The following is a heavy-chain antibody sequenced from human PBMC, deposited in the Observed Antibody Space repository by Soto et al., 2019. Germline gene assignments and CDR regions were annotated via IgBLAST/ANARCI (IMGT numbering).Heavy chain of an antibody. CDR1: VFTFNTVL. Sequence: GGSLILACASSVFTFNTVLINLFLQAPVKGLEWVGLIKSKTDAETTDYAAPVIGIFTISIYDSKNTLYLQMNSLKTEDTDVYYCTKGSIAVSGIKGHYWGQGNLVTVSS. CDR2: IKSKTDAETT. J-gene: IGHJ4*02. V-gene: IGHV3-15*01. D-gene: IGHD6-19*01. CDR3: TKGSIAVSGIKGHY.